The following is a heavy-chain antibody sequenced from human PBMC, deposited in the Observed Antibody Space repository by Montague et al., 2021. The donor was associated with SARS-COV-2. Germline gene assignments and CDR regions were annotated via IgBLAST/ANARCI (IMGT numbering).Heavy chain of an antibody. CDR2: IKQDGSEK. CDR3: ARGYDSSGYQY. Sequence: SLRLSCAASGFTFSTFWMTWVRQVPGKGLEWVANIKQDGSEKYYVDSVKGLFTISRDNAKNSLYLQLDSLRAEDTAVYYCARGYDSSGYQYWGQGTLVTVPS. J-gene: IGHJ4*02. V-gene: IGHV3-7*05. D-gene: IGHD3-22*01. CDR1: GFTFSTFW.